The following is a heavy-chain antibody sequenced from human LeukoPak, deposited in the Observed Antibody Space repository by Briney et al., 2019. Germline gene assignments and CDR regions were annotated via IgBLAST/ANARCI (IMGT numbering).Heavy chain of an antibody. J-gene: IGHJ4*02. V-gene: IGHV3-48*02. CDR2: ISTSSSSI. D-gene: IGHD6-13*01. CDR1: GFTFTTYS. Sequence: GGSLRLSCAASGFTFTTYSMNWVRQAPGKGLEWVAYISTSSSSIYYADSVKGRFTVSRDNAKKSLYLQMNSLRDEDTAVYYCARTPYISNWFFFDYWGQGTPVTVSS. CDR3: ARTPYISNWFFFDY.